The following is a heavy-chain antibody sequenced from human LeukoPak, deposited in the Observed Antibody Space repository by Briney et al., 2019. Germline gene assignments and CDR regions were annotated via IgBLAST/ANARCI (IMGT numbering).Heavy chain of an antibody. D-gene: IGHD3-22*01. J-gene: IGHJ4*02. Sequence: QTGGSLRLSCAASGFTFSSYAMSWVRQAPGKGLEWVSAISGSGGSTYYADSVKGRFTISRDNSKNTLYLQMNSLRAEDTAVYYCAKQSGGYYDSSGYVAYWGQGTLVTVSS. CDR3: AKQSGGYYDSSGYVAY. CDR2: ISGSGGST. CDR1: GFTFSSYA. V-gene: IGHV3-23*01.